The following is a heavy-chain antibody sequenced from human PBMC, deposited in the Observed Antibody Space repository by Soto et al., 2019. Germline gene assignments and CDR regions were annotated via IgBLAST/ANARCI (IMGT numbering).Heavy chain of an antibody. CDR2: FDPEDGET. CDR1: GYTLTELS. J-gene: IGHJ4*02. Sequence: GASVKVSCKVSGYTLTELSMHWVRQAPGKGLEWMGGFDPEDGETIYAQKFQGRVTMTEDTSTDTAYMELSSLRSEDTAVYYCATLWFGPGARFYYLDYWGQGTLVTVSS. D-gene: IGHD3-10*01. V-gene: IGHV1-24*01. CDR3: ATLWFGPGARFYYLDY.